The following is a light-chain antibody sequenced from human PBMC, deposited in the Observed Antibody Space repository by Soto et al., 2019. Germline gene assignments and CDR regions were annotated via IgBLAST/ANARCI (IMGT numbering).Light chain of an antibody. J-gene: IGKJ1*01. CDR1: QSLGGN. CDR2: RAS. V-gene: IGKV3-15*01. Sequence: EIVMTQSPATLSVSPGDTATLSCRASQSLGGNLAWYQQKPGQAPRLLIFRASSRATGVPARFSASGSGTEFTLTIIGLQSEDFAVYYCQQYSNWPPWTFGPGTKVEIK. CDR3: QQYSNWPPWT.